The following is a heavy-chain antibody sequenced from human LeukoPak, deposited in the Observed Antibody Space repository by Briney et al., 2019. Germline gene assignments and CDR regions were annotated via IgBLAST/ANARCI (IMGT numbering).Heavy chain of an antibody. J-gene: IGHJ6*02. Sequence: GGTLRLSCAASGFTFSSYAMSWVRQAPGKGLEWVSAISGSGGSTYYADSVKGRFTISRDNSKNTLYLQMNSLRAEDTAIYYCAKSSLRENYYYGMDVWGQGTTDTVSS. CDR2: ISGSGGST. V-gene: IGHV3-23*01. CDR1: GFTFSSYA. CDR3: AKSSLRENYYYGMDV. D-gene: IGHD1-26*01.